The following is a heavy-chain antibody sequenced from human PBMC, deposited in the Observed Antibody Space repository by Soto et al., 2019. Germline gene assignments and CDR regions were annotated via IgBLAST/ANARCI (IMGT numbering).Heavy chain of an antibody. D-gene: IGHD2-21*01. CDR3: AHSDPSDECVGGAPYH. CDR1: GLSLITSGVA. CDR2: IYWDDNP. J-gene: IGHJ5*02. V-gene: IGHV2-5*02. Sequence: QITLKESGPTLVKPTQTLTLTCTFSGLSLITSGVAVGWIRQPPGKTLEWLALIYWDDNPRYSPSLKNRLTVSENTSRNQVVRTMTNMLPVDTCTYYGAHSDPSDECVGGAPYHWGQGSQVTVSS.